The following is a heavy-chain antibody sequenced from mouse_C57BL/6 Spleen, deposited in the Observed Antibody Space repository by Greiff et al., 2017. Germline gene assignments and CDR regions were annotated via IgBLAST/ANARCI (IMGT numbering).Heavy chain of an antibody. Sequence: VQLQQSGAELVRPGASVKLSCTASGFNIKDDYMHWVKQRPEQGLEWIGWIDPENGDTEYASKFQGKATITADTSSNTAYLQLSSLTSEDTAVYYCTTGTHLGYWGQGTTLTGSS. J-gene: IGHJ2*01. CDR3: TTGTHLGY. V-gene: IGHV14-4*01. CDR2: IDPENGDT. CDR1: GFNIKDDY. D-gene: IGHD3-3*01.